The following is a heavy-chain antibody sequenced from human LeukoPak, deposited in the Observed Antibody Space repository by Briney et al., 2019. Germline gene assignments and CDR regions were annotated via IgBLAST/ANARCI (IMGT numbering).Heavy chain of an antibody. Sequence: SETLSLTCAVYGGSFSGYYWSWIRQPPGKGLEWIGEINHSGSANYNPSLKSRVTISVDTSKNQFSLKLSSATAADTAVYYCARAPLPRSWFDPWGQGTLVTVSS. CDR3: ARAPLPRSWFDP. CDR1: GGSFSGYY. J-gene: IGHJ5*02. CDR2: INHSGSA. V-gene: IGHV4-34*01.